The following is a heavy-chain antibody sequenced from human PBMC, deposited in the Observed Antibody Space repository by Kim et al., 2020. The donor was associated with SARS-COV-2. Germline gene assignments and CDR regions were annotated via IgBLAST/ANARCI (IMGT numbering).Heavy chain of an antibody. CDR3: TTDLRWELPLRSY. V-gene: IGHV3-15*01. CDR2: IKSKTDGGTT. CDR1: GFTFSNAW. D-gene: IGHD1-26*01. Sequence: GGSLRLSCAASGFTFSNAWMSWVRQAPGKGLEWVGRIKSKTDGGTTDYAAPVKGRFTISRDDSKNTLYLQMNSLKTEDTAVYYCTTDLRWELPLRSYWGQGTLVTVSS. J-gene: IGHJ4*02.